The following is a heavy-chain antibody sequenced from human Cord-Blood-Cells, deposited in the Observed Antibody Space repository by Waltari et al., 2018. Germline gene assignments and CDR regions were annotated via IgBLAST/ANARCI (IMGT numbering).Heavy chain of an antibody. CDR3: ARDSPPDY. CDR1: GGSISSSY. V-gene: IGHV4-59*01. CDR2: IYYSGST. Sequence: QVQLQESGPGLVKPSETLSLTCTVSGGSISSSYWSWIRQPPGKGLEWIGYIYYSGSTNYNPSLKSRVTISVDTSKNQFSLKLSSVTAADTAVYYCARDSPPDYWGQGTLVTVSS. J-gene: IGHJ4*02.